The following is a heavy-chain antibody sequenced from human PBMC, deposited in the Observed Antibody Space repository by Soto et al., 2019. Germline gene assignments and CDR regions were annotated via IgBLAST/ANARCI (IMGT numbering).Heavy chain of an antibody. CDR3: ARDHGVVAVAGTTYYYYGMDV. J-gene: IGHJ6*02. V-gene: IGHV3-30-3*01. Sequence: QVQLVESGGGVVQPGRSLRLSCAASGFTFSSYAMHWVRQAPGKGLEWVAVISYDGSNKYYADSVKGRFTISRDNSKNTLYLQMNSLRAEDTAVYYCARDHGVVAVAGTTYYYYGMDVWGQGTTVTVSS. CDR1: GFTFSSYA. CDR2: ISYDGSNK. D-gene: IGHD6-19*01.